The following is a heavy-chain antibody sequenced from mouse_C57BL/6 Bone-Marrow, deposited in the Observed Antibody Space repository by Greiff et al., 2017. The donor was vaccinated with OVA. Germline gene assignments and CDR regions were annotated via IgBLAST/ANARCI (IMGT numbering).Heavy chain of an antibody. J-gene: IGHJ2*01. CDR1: GYTFTSYW. CDR2: IYPADSET. D-gene: IGHD1-1*01. CDR3: ARSYGSSYGY. V-gene: IGHV1-61*01. Sequence: VQLQQPGAELVRPGSSVKLSCKASGYTFTSYWMDWVKQRPGQGLEWIGNIYPADSETHYNQKFKDKATLTVDKSSSTAYLQLSSLKSEDSAVYSRARSYGSSYGYWCQGTTITVSS.